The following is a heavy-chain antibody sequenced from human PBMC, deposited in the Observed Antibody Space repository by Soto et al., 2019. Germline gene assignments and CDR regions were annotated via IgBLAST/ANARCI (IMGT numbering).Heavy chain of an antibody. D-gene: IGHD5-18*01. CDR2: ISAYNGNT. CDR3: ARGPRGYSYGYPFDY. V-gene: IGHV1-18*01. Sequence: ASVKVSCKSSGYTFTSYGISCVRQAPGQGLEWMGWISAYNGNTNYAQKLQGRVTMTTDTSTSTAYMELRSLRSDDTAVYYCARGPRGYSYGYPFDYWGQGTLVTVSS. CDR1: GYTFTSYG. J-gene: IGHJ4*02.